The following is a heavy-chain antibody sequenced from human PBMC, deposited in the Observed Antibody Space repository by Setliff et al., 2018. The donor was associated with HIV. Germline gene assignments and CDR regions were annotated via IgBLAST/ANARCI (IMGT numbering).Heavy chain of an antibody. D-gene: IGHD6-13*01. CDR2: IYPDDSNI. J-gene: IGHJ3*01. Sequence: GESLKISCKALDYTFTTYWTGWVRQMPGEGLEWMGIIYPDDSNIRYNPSFQNQVTISADKSITTAYLQINNLKASDTATYYCARRDGRSMNAFQIWGPGTEVTVSS. CDR3: ARRDGRSMNAFQI. CDR1: DYTFTTYW. V-gene: IGHV5-51*01.